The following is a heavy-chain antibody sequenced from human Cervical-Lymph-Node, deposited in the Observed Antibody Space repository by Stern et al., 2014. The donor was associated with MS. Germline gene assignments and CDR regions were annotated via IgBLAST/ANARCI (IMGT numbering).Heavy chain of an antibody. J-gene: IGHJ4*02. D-gene: IGHD2-21*01. V-gene: IGHV4-59*01. CDR1: GGSITTYY. CDR2: IYYSGNN. CDR3: AAHSQVWLPFDH. Sequence: QVQLQESGPGLVKPSETLSLTCTVSGGSITTYYWSWIRQSPGKGLEWIGFIYYSGNNDYSSYLKSRAIISVDTSKNHFSLKMNSVTAADTAVYYCAAHSQVWLPFDHWGRGTLVTVSS.